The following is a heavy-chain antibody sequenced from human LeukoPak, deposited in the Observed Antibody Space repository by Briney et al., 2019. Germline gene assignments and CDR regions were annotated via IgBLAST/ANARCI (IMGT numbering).Heavy chain of an antibody. CDR1: GLTVSSNY. V-gene: IGHV3-53*01. D-gene: IGHD4-17*01. Sequence: GGSLRLSCAASGLTVSSNYMSWVRQAPGKGLEWVSVIYSGGSTYYADSVKGRFTISRDNSKNTLYLQMNSLRAEDTAVYYCARGYGDYDYFDYWGQGTLVTVSS. CDR3: ARGYGDYDYFDY. J-gene: IGHJ4*02. CDR2: IYSGGST.